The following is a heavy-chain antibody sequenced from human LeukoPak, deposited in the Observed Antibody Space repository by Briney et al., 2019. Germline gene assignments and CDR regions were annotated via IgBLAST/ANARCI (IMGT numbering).Heavy chain of an antibody. D-gene: IGHD6-13*01. CDR1: GGSISSYY. Sequence: SETLSLTCTVSGGSISSYYWSWIRQPPGKGLEWIGYIYYSGSTNYNPSLKSRVTISVDTSKNQFSLKLSSVTAADTAVYYCARVLQLGMAIDYWGQGTLVTVSS. CDR3: ARVLQLGMAIDY. J-gene: IGHJ4*02. CDR2: IYYSGST. V-gene: IGHV4-59*01.